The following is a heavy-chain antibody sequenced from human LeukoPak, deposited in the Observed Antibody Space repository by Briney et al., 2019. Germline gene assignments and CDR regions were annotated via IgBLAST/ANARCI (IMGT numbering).Heavy chain of an antibody. V-gene: IGHV3-7*01. CDR1: GFTFSDYW. CDR2: IWPDGSDK. CDR3: GRWGVNAGLDR. Sequence: GGSLRRTCAASGFTFSDYWKAWVRQAPGKGLEWVANIWPDGSDKYHVDSVRGRFTISRDNAQNSLNLQMNSLRAEDSGVYYCGRWGVNAGLDRWGQGTLVIVSS. D-gene: IGHD3-10*01. J-gene: IGHJ5*02.